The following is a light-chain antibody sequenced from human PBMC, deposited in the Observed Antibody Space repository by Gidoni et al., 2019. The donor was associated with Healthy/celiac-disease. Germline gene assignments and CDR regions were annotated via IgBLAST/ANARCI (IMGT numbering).Light chain of an antibody. Sequence: SYELTQPPSVSVSPGQTASITCSGDKLGDKYACWYQQKPGQSPVLVIYQDSKRPSGIPERFSGSNSGNTATLTISRTQAMDEADYYWQAWDSSTYNYVFGTGTKVTVL. CDR2: QDS. V-gene: IGLV3-1*01. CDR1: KLGDKY. J-gene: IGLJ1*01. CDR3: QAWDSSTYNYV.